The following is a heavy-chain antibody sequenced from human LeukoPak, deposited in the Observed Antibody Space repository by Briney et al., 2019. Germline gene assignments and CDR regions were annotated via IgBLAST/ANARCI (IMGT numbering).Heavy chain of an antibody. CDR3: ASCYYGSGSYYRDMDAFDI. J-gene: IGHJ3*02. CDR1: GGSISSSSYY. V-gene: IGHV4-61*05. Sequence: PSETLSLTCTVSGGSISSSSYYWGWIRQPPGKGLEWIGYIYYSGSTNYNPSLKSRVTISVDTSKNQFSLKLSSVTAADTAVYYCASCYYGSGSYYRDMDAFDIWGQGTMVTVSS. CDR2: IYYSGST. D-gene: IGHD3-10*01.